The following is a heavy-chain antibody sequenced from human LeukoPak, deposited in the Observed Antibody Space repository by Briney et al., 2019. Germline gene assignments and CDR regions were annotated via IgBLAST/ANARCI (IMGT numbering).Heavy chain of an antibody. V-gene: IGHV3-21*01. D-gene: IGHD1-7*01. CDR3: ARAPYSWNYG. CDR1: GFTFTTYT. J-gene: IGHJ4*02. CDR2: INSVSSSI. Sequence: GGSLRLSCAASGFTFTTYTMNWIRQAPGEGLEWLSSINSVSSSIYYADSVKGRFTISRDNAKNSLYLQMNSLRAEDTAVYYCARAPYSWNYGWGQGTLVTVSS.